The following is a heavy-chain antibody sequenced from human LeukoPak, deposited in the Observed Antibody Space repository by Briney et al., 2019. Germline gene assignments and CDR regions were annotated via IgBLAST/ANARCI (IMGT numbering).Heavy chain of an antibody. J-gene: IGHJ4*02. CDR1: GFIFRDYA. CDR3: AKWGDYDILTGYYVSDF. CDR2: ITGSGDTT. Sequence: GGSLRLSCAASGFIFRDYAMSWVRQAPGKGLEWVSAITGSGDTTYYADSVKGRFTVSRDNSKSTLYVEMNTLRAEDTAVYYCAKWGDYDILTGYYVSDFWGQGTLVTVSS. D-gene: IGHD3-9*01. V-gene: IGHV3-23*01.